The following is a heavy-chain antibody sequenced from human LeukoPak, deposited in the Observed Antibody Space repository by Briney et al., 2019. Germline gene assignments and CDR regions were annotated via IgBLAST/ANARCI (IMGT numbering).Heavy chain of an antibody. CDR2: IYHTGST. J-gene: IGHJ4*02. CDR1: GGSISSYY. Sequence: SETLSFTCTVSGGSISSYYWSWIRQPPGKGLEWIANIYHTGSTNYNPSLSGRVTISIDTAKNQFSLKLTSVTAADTAVYYCARRGRNSSGWQDYLWGQGTLVTVSS. D-gene: IGHD6-25*01. V-gene: IGHV4-59*01. CDR3: ARRGRNSSGWQDYL.